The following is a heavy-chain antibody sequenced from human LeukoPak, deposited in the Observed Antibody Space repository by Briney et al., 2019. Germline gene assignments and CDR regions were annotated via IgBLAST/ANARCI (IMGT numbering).Heavy chain of an antibody. V-gene: IGHV3-23*01. CDR3: APKPDYYDSSGYIT. CDR2: ISGSGGST. Sequence: PGRSLRLSCAASGFTFSSYAMSWVRQAPGKGLEWVSAISGSGGSTYYADSVKGRFTISRDNSKNTLYLQMNSLRAEDTAVYYCAPKPDYYDSSGYITWGQGTLVTVSS. CDR1: GFTFSSYA. D-gene: IGHD3-22*01. J-gene: IGHJ5*02.